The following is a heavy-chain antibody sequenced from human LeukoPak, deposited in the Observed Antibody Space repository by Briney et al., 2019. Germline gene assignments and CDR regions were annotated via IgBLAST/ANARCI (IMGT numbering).Heavy chain of an antibody. CDR2: IIPILGIA. CDR1: GYTFTSYG. Sequence: GASVKVSCKASGYTFTSYGISWVRQAPGQGLEWMGRIIPILGIANYAQKFQGRVTITADKSTSTAYMELSSLRSVDTAVYYCARVDTAMVIDYWGQGTLVTVSS. D-gene: IGHD5-18*01. J-gene: IGHJ4*02. V-gene: IGHV1-69*04. CDR3: ARVDTAMVIDY.